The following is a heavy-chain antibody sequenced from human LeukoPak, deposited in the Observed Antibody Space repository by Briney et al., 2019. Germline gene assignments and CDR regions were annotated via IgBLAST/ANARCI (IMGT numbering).Heavy chain of an antibody. CDR2: IWYDGSNK. CDR3: ARQYSSGCLDY. CDR1: GFIFSSYG. V-gene: IGHV3-33*01. Sequence: GGSLRLSCAASGFIFSSYGMHWVRQAPGKGLEWVAVIWYDGSNKYYADSVKGRFTISRDNSKNTLYLQMNSLRAEDTAVYYCARQYSSGCLDYWGQGTLVTVSS. J-gene: IGHJ4*02. D-gene: IGHD6-19*01.